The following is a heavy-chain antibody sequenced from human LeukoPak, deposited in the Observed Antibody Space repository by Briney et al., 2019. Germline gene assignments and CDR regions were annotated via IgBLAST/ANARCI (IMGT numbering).Heavy chain of an antibody. D-gene: IGHD2-15*01. V-gene: IGHV3-7*01. Sequence: AGGSLRHSCAASGFTFSSYWMSWVRQAPGKGLEGVANIKQDGSEKYYVDSVKGRFTISRDNAKNSLYLQMNSLRAEDTAVYYCARSLRLLYYFDYWGQGTLVTVSS. CDR3: ARSLRLLYYFDY. CDR2: IKQDGSEK. CDR1: GFTFSSYW. J-gene: IGHJ4*02.